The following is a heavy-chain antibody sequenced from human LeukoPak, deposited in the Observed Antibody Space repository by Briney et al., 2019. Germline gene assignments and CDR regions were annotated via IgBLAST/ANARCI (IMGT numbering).Heavy chain of an antibody. CDR3: ARTYKGYSSSWYPS. CDR2: IYPGDSDT. CDR1: GYTFTNYW. J-gene: IGHJ4*02. V-gene: IGHV5-51*01. D-gene: IGHD6-13*01. Sequence: GESLKISCKASGYTFTNYWIGWVRQMPGKGLEWMGIIYPGDSDTRYSPSFQGQVTISVDRSISTAYLQWSSLKASDTAMYYCARTYKGYSSSWYPSWGQGTLVTVSS.